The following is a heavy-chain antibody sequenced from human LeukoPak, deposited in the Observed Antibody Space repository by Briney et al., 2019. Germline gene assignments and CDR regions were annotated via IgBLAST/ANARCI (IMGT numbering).Heavy chain of an antibody. CDR1: GGSISSGGYY. Sequence: PSETLSLTCTVSGGSISSGGYYWSWIRQHPGKGLEWIGYIYYSGSTYYNPSLKSRVTISVDTSKNQCSLKLSSVTAADTAVYYCARAGLYGDYADTYAFDIWGQGTMVTVSS. J-gene: IGHJ3*02. V-gene: IGHV4-31*03. CDR2: IYYSGST. CDR3: ARAGLYGDYADTYAFDI. D-gene: IGHD4-17*01.